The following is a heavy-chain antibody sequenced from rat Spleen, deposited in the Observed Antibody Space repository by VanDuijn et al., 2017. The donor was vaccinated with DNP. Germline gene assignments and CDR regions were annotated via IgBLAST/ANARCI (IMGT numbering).Heavy chain of an antibody. CDR3: AKSYGDY. D-gene: IGHD1-11*01. J-gene: IGHJ2*01. Sequence: EVQLVESGGGLVQPGRSMKLSCAASGFTFRDYGMAWVLQTPTKGLEWVASITYDGSTTYFRDSVKGRFTISRDNAKSTLYLQMESLRSEDTATYYCAKSYGDYWGQGVMVTVSS. CDR2: ITYDGSTT. V-gene: IGHV5-7*01. CDR1: GFTFRDYG.